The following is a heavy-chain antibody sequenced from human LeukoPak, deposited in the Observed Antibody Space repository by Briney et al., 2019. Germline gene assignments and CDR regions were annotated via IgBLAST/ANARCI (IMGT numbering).Heavy chain of an antibody. CDR1: GFTFSSYS. D-gene: IGHD6-19*01. CDR2: ISGSGGST. Sequence: GGSLRLSCAASGFTFSSYSMNWVRQAPGKGLEWVSAISGSGGSTYYADSVKGRFTISRDNSKNTLYLQMNSLRAEDTAVYYCAKDKAGIAVAGRAPHFDYWGQGTLVTVSS. J-gene: IGHJ4*02. CDR3: AKDKAGIAVAGRAPHFDY. V-gene: IGHV3-23*01.